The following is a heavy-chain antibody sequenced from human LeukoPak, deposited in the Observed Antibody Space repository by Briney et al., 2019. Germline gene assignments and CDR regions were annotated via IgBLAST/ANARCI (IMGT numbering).Heavy chain of an antibody. CDR2: INPNSGAT. CDR1: GYTFTDYY. CDR3: ARGSSSWSTFDY. D-gene: IGHD6-13*01. V-gene: IGHV1-2*02. J-gene: IGHJ4*02. Sequence: ASVKVSCRASGYTFTDYYMLWVRQAPGQGLEWMGWINPNSGATKYAQKFQGRVTKTRDRSISTACMELSRLRSDDTAVYYCARGSSSWSTFDYWGQGTLVTVSS.